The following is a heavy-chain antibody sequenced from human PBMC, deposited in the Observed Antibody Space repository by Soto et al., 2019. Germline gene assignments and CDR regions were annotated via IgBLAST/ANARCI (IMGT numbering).Heavy chain of an antibody. J-gene: IGHJ4*02. CDR1: GFTFSNAW. CDR2: IKSKTDGGTT. V-gene: IGHV3-15*07. CDR3: TTDCEEYSSGWYAYDY. D-gene: IGHD6-19*01. Sequence: EVQLVESGGGLVKPGGSLRLSCAASGFTFSNAWMNWVRQAPGKGLEWVGRIKSKTDGGTTDYAAPVKGRFTISRDDSKTTLYLQMNSLKTEDTAVYYCTTDCEEYSSGWYAYDYWGQGTLVTVSS.